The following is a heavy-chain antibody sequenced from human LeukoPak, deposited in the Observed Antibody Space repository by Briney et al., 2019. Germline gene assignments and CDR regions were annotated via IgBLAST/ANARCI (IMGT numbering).Heavy chain of an antibody. V-gene: IGHV1-2*02. J-gene: IGHJ4*02. Sequence: ASVKVSCKASGYTFIGYYMHWVRQAPGQGLEWMGWINPNSGGANYAQKFQGRVTMTRDTSISTAYVELSRLRSDDTAVYYCARVEGSSWDFDYWGQGTLVTVSS. CDR2: INPNSGGA. CDR1: GYTFIGYY. CDR3: ARVEGSSWDFDY. D-gene: IGHD6-13*01.